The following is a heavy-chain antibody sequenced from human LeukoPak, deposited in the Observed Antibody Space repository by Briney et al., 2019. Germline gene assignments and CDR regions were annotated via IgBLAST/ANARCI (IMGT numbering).Heavy chain of an antibody. CDR3: ASSQYSSGWSEWFDP. J-gene: IGHJ5*02. V-gene: IGHV4-59*01. D-gene: IGHD6-19*01. Sequence: SETLSLICTVSGGSISSYYWSWTRQPPGKGLEWIGYMYYSGSTNYNPSLKSRVTISVDTSKNQFSLKLSSVTAADTAVYYCASSQYSSGWSEWFDPWGQGTLVTVSS. CDR1: GGSISSYY. CDR2: MYYSGST.